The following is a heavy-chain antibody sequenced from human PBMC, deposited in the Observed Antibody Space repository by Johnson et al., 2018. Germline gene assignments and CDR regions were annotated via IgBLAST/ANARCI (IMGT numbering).Heavy chain of an antibody. CDR3: ARGYSSLSDHYYYMDG. V-gene: IGHV4-59*01. CDR2: IYYSGST. CDR1: GGSISSYY. D-gene: IGHD5-18*01. J-gene: IGHJ6*03. Sequence: QVQLQESGPGLVKPSETLSLTCTVSGGSISSYYWSWIRQPPGKGLEWIGYIYYSGSTNYNPSLKSRVTISVDTSKNQFSLKLSSVTAADTAVYYSARGYSSLSDHYYYMDGWGKGTTVTVSS.